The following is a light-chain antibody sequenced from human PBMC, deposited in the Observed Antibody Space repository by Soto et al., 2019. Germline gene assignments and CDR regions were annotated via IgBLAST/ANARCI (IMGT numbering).Light chain of an antibody. V-gene: IGLV2-14*01. J-gene: IGLJ1*01. CDR1: SSDVGGYNL. Sequence: QSVLTQPASVSGSPGQSITISCTGTSSDVGGYNLVSWYQQYPDKAPKLMIFDVNTRPSGVSNRFSGSKSGNTASLTISGLQSEDEADDYCSSYNSSSTLPYVFGTGTKLTVL. CDR2: DVN. CDR3: SSYNSSSTLPYV.